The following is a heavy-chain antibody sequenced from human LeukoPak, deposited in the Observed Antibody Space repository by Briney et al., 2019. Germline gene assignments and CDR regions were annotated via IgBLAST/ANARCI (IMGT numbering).Heavy chain of an antibody. CDR3: ARGEPTYYDFWSGLDFYMDV. V-gene: IGHV3-48*01. D-gene: IGHD3-3*01. CDR2: ISSSSSTI. J-gene: IGHJ6*03. CDR1: GFTFSSYS. Sequence: GGSLRLSCAASGFTFSSYSMNWVRQAPGKGLEWVSYISSSSSTIYYADSVKGRFTISRDNAKNSLYLQMNSLRAEDRAVYYCARGEPTYYDFWSGLDFYMDVWGKGTTVTVSS.